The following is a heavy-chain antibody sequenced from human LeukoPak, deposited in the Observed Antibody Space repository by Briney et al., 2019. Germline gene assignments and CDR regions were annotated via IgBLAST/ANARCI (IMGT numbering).Heavy chain of an antibody. V-gene: IGHV4-31*03. CDR3: ARGGFGEPNLNWFDP. CDR1: GGSISSGGYY. Sequence: PSETLSLTCTVSGGSISSGGYYWSWIRQHPGKGLEWIGYIYYSGSTYYNPSLKSRVTISVDTSKNQFSLKLSSVTAADTAVYYCARGGFGEPNLNWFDPWGQGTLVTVSS. CDR2: IYYSGST. D-gene: IGHD3-10*01. J-gene: IGHJ5*02.